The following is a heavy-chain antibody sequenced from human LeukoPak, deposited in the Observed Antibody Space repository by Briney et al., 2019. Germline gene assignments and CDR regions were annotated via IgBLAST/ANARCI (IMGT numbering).Heavy chain of an antibody. CDR3: ARDRPVNHYYYMDV. D-gene: IGHD6-6*01. Sequence: VASVKVSCKASGYTFTSYGISWVRQAPGQGLEWMGWISAYNGNTNYAQKLQGRVTMTTDTSTSTAYMELRSLRSDDTAVYYCARDRPVNHYYYMDVWGKGTTVTISS. J-gene: IGHJ6*03. V-gene: IGHV1-18*01. CDR1: GYTFTSYG. CDR2: ISAYNGNT.